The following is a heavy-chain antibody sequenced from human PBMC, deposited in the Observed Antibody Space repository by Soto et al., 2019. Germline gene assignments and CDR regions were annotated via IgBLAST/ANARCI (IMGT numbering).Heavy chain of an antibody. CDR2: IYYSGMT. D-gene: IGHD3-22*01. V-gene: IGHV4-39*01. J-gene: IGHJ4*02. CDR3: ARHGYYYDSTGYYYFV. CDR1: GGSVNSTNHY. Sequence: PSETLSLTCTVSGGSVNSTNHYWGWIRQPPGKGLEWIGDIYYSGMTRYNPSLKSRVTMSVDTSMDQFSLKLTSVTAADTAVYFCARHGYYYDSTGYYYFVWGQGSLVTVSS.